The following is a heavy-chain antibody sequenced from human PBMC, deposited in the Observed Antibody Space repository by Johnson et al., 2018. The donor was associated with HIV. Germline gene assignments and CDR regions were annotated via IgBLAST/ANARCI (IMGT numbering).Heavy chain of an antibody. Sequence: QVLLVESGGGVVQPGGSLRLSCAASGFTFSSYGMHWVRQAPGKGLEWVAFIRYDGSNKYYADSVKGRFTISRDNSKNTLYLRMNSLRAEDTAVYYCARAPRPDAFDIGGQGTMVIVSS. CDR1: GFTFSSYG. J-gene: IGHJ3*02. CDR2: IRYDGSNK. V-gene: IGHV3-30*02. CDR3: ARAPRPDAFDI.